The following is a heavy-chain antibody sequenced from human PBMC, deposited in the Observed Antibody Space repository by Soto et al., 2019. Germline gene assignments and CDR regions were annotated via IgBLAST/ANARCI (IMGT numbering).Heavy chain of an antibody. CDR3: ARAGCGGDCYRYYYYGMDV. V-gene: IGHV4-30-2*01. CDR2: IYHSGST. CDR1: GGSISSGGYS. Sequence: QLQLQESGSGLVKPSQTLSLTCAVSGGSISSGGYSWSWIRQPPGKGLEWIRYIYHSGSTYYNPSLKSRVTISVDRSKNQFSLKLSSVTAADTAVYYCARAGCGGDCYRYYYYGMDVWGQGTTVTVSS. D-gene: IGHD2-21*02. J-gene: IGHJ6*02.